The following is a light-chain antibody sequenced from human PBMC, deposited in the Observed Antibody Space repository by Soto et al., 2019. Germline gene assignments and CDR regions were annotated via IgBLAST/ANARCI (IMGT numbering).Light chain of an antibody. CDR2: GVS. CDR3: QLYGTSPT. Sequence: EILLTQSLCTLSSSPVERVTLXFMPSQSVSSHYYAWYQQTPGQANRLLIYGVSSRASVIPDRFSGSGSGKDFTLTISRLEPEDSAVYYCQLYGTSPTFGQGTRLEI. J-gene: IGKJ5*01. CDR1: QSVSSHY. V-gene: IGKV3-20*01.